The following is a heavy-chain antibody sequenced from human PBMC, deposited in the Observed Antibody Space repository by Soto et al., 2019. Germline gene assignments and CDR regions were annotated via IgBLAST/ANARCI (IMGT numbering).Heavy chain of an antibody. CDR3: AKDRGGFTSGWEFFDF. J-gene: IGHJ4*02. D-gene: IGHD6-19*01. V-gene: IGHV3-23*01. CDR2: ISGNGATT. Sequence: EVALLESGGGLVQPGGSLRLSCEVSGVAFSFYSMSWVRQAPGKGLECVASISGNGATTYYAASGKGRFTFSRDNSKNTLHLQMNSLRGEDTAVYYCAKDRGGFTSGWEFFDFWGQGTLVTVSS. CDR1: GVAFSFYS.